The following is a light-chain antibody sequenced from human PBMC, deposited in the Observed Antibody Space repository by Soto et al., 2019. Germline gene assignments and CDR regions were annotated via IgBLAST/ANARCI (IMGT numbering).Light chain of an antibody. Sequence: IMLKPSPGTLSLSPGERATLSCRARKSVSSNLAWYQQKPGQAPSLLVYGASTRATGIPARFSGSGSGTQFTLTISSLQSEDFAVYYCQQHNNWPLTFGGGTKV. J-gene: IGKJ4*01. CDR2: GAS. V-gene: IGKV3-15*01. CDR1: KSVSSN. CDR3: QQHNNWPLT.